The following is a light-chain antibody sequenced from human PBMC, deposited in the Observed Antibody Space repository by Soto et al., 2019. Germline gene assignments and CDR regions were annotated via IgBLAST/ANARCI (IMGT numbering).Light chain of an antibody. CDR1: SSNIGSNP. Sequence: QCVLPQPPSASGTPGQRVTISCSGSSSNIGSNPVNWYQQLPGTAPKPLIYSNNQRPSGVPDRFAGSKSGTSASLAISGLQSEDEADYYCAAWDDSLNAYVFGTGTKVTVL. CDR2: SNN. J-gene: IGLJ1*01. CDR3: AAWDDSLNAYV. V-gene: IGLV1-44*01.